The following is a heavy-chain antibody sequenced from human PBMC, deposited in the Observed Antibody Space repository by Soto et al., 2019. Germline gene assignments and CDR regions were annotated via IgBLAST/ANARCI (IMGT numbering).Heavy chain of an antibody. J-gene: IGHJ4*02. D-gene: IGHD1-1*01. CDR1: GGSVTIPNYY. Sequence: QLQLQESGPGVVKPSETLSLTCTVSGGSVTIPNYYWAWVRQSPGKGLEWIASMYYGGTTYYNPSLKSRVSIFVDTSTNQFSLNLTSVTAADSSMYYCVIHGRLQLRPFDYWGQGSLVTVSS. V-gene: IGHV4-39*01. CDR2: MYYGGTT. CDR3: VIHGRLQLRPFDY.